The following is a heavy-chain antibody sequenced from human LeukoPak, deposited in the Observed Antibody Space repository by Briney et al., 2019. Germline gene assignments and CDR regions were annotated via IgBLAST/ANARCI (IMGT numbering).Heavy chain of an antibody. V-gene: IGHV3-48*02. Sequence: GGSLRLSCAASGFTVSSKYMSRVRQAPGKGPEWVSYISSVGATIYYADSVKGRFTISRDNVKNSLYLHVSSLRDEDTALYFCARVRGMYYYDTTGYLDSWGQGTLVTVSS. CDR2: ISSVGATI. CDR3: ARVRGMYYYDTTGYLDS. D-gene: IGHD3-22*01. J-gene: IGHJ4*02. CDR1: GFTVSSKY.